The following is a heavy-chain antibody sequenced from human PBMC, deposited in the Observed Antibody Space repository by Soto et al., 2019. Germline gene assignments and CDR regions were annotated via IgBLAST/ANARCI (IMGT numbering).Heavy chain of an antibody. Sequence: SETLSLTCAVYGGSFSGYYWGWIRQPPGKGLEWIGSIFYRGSTYYNPSLKSRVTISVDTSKNQFSLKLSSVTAADTAVYYCARQGYYYVSSGYQRRRSWFDPWGQGTLVTVSS. CDR1: GGSFSGYY. CDR3: ARQGYYYVSSGYQRRRSWFDP. V-gene: IGHV4-39*01. CDR2: IFYRGST. D-gene: IGHD3-22*01. J-gene: IGHJ5*02.